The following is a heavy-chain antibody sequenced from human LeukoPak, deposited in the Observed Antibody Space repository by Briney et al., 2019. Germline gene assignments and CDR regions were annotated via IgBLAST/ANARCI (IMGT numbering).Heavy chain of an antibody. CDR2: ISYSGST. J-gene: IGHJ4*02. D-gene: IGHD3-16*02. Sequence: PSDTLSLTCTVSGGSIGSYYWSRIRQPPGKGLEWIAYISYSGSTNYNPSLKSRITISVDTSKNQFSLKLSSVTAADTAVYYCARANWGSYRFDYWGQGTLVTVSS. CDR3: ARANWGSYRFDY. CDR1: GGSIGSYY. V-gene: IGHV4-59*07.